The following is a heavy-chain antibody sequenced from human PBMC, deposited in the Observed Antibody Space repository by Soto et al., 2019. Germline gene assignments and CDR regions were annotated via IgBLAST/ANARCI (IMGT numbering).Heavy chain of an antibody. V-gene: IGHV4-34*01. CDR1: GGSLSGYY. J-gene: IGHJ6*02. Sequence: SDSMSLASAVYGGSLSGYYWSWIRQPPGKGLEWIGEINHSGSTNYNPSLKSRVTISVDTSKNQFSLKLSSVTAADTAVYYCARGTAKYDFWSGYYLEGYGMDVWGQGSTVTVSS. CDR2: INHSGST. CDR3: ARGTAKYDFWSGYYLEGYGMDV. D-gene: IGHD3-3*01.